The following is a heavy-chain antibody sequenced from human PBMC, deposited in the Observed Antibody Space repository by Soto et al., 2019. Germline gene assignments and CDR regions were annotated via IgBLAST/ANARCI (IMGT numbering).Heavy chain of an antibody. CDR2: ISYGGSNK. J-gene: IGHJ4*02. D-gene: IGHD6-13*01. CDR3: AKQRIAAAVAYYFDY. CDR1: GFTFSSYG. Sequence: GGSLRLSCAASGFTFSSYGMHWVRQAPGKGLEWVAVISYGGSNKYYADSVKGRFTISRDNSKNTLYLQMNSLRAEDTAVYYCAKQRIAAAVAYYFDYWGQGTLVTVSS. V-gene: IGHV3-30*18.